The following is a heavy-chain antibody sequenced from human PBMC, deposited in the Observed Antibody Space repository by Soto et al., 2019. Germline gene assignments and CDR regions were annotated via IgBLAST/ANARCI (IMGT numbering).Heavy chain of an antibody. CDR1: GFTFSDYW. Sequence: EVHLVESGGALVQPGGSLRLSCAASGFTFSDYWMTWVRQTPGKGLEGVANMNPDGSEQYYLDSVKGRFTISRDNAKNSLYLQLNNLGGEDTAVYYGTRDLGHDCGPWGQGTQVIVSS. CDR2: MNPDGSEQ. J-gene: IGHJ5*02. V-gene: IGHV3-7*04. D-gene: IGHD5-12*01. CDR3: TRDLGHDCGP.